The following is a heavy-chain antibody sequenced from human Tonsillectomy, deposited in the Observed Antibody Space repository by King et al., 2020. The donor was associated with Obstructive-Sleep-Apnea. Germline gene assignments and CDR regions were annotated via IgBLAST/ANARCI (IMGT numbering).Heavy chain of an antibody. CDR1: EFIFSSYG. CDR2: IWYDGSRK. CDR3: ARVGKFCGGDCRYSGGLDY. J-gene: IGHJ4*02. Sequence: LVQSGGGVVQPGRSLRLSCATSEFIFSSYGMHWVRQAPGKGLEWVAVIWYDGSRKYYADSVKGRFTISRDNSENTLYLQMDSLRDDDTAVYYCARVGKFCGGDCRYSGGLDYWGQGTLVTVSS. D-gene: IGHD2-21*02. V-gene: IGHV3-33*01.